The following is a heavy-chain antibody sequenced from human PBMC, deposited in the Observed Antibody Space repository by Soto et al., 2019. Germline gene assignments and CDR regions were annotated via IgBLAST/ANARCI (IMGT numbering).Heavy chain of an antibody. CDR3: ASRGWLRSFDY. CDR1: GGSISSSSYY. V-gene: IGHV4-39*01. Sequence: QLQLQESGPGLVKPSETLSLTCTVSGGSISSSSYYWGWIRQPPGKGLEWIGSIYYSGSTYYNPSLKGRAPQSLGPSKDQVSLKLSSVTAADTAVYYCASRGWLRSFDYWGQGTLVTVSS. D-gene: IGHD5-12*01. CDR2: IYYSGST. J-gene: IGHJ4*02.